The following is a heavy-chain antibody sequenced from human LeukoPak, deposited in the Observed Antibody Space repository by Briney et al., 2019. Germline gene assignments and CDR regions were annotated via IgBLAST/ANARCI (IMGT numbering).Heavy chain of an antibody. J-gene: IGHJ5*02. CDR2: IYTSAST. Sequence: SETLSLTCTVSGGSISNYYWSWLRQSPGKGLEWIGRIYTSASTNYNPSLKSRVTMSVDTSKNQFSLKLSSVTAADTAVYYCARRISLHNWFDPWGQGTLVTVSS. CDR3: ARRISLHNWFDP. D-gene: IGHD3-3*02. CDR1: GGSISNYY. V-gene: IGHV4-4*07.